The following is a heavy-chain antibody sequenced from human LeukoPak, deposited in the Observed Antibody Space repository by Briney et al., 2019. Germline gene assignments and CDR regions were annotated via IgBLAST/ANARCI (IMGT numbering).Heavy chain of an antibody. V-gene: IGHV3-7*01. CDR3: ARRGYYFDY. CDR1: GFTFSGYW. CDR2: IKQDGSEQ. J-gene: IGHJ4*02. Sequence: GGSLRLSCVASSGFTFSGYWMNWVRQAPGKGLEWVACIKQDGSEQYYLDSVKGRFTISRDNAKNSLYLQMNSLRAEDTAVYYCARRGYYFDYWGQGTLVTVSS.